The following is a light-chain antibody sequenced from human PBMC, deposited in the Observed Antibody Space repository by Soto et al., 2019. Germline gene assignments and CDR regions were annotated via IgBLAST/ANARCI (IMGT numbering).Light chain of an antibody. CDR2: DAS. Sequence: DIQMTQSPSSLSAFVGDRVTISCRASPGISNSVAWYQQKPGKVPKVLIYDASTLQSGFPSRFSGSGSGTDFTLTISSLQPEDVAIYYCQKYNSGLETFGPGTKVDIK. V-gene: IGKV1-27*01. J-gene: IGKJ3*01. CDR3: QKYNSGLET. CDR1: PGISNS.